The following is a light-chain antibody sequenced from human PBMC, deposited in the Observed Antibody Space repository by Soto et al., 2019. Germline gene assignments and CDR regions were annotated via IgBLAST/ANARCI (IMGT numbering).Light chain of an antibody. CDR2: AAS. Sequence: DIQMTQSPSSLSASVGDRVTITCRASQTISTYLNWYQQKPGTAPKLLIYAASNLQRGVPSRFSGSGSGTDFTLTISSLQPEDVAMYYCQQSYSTPPYTFGQGTKMEIK. CDR3: QQSYSTPPYT. CDR1: QTISTY. V-gene: IGKV1-39*01. J-gene: IGKJ2*01.